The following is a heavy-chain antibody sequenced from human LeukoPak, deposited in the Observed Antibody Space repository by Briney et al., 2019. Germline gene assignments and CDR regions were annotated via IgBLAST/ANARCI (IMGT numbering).Heavy chain of an antibody. CDR1: GFAFSSYA. CDR2: ISGSGGST. V-gene: IGHV3-23*01. J-gene: IGHJ4*02. Sequence: GSLRLSCAASGFAFSSYAMSWVRQAPGKGLEWVSAISGSGGSTYYADSVKGRFTISRDNSKNTLYLQMNSLRAEDTAVYYCAKVVVVVPAAIEIDYWGQGTLVTVSS. D-gene: IGHD2-2*01. CDR3: AKVVVVVPAAIEIDY.